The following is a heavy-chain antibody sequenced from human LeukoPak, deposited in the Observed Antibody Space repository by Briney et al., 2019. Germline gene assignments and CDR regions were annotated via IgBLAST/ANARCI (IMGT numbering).Heavy chain of an antibody. Sequence: ASVKVSCKASGGTFSSYAISWVRQAPGQGLEWMGWISAYNGNTNYAQKLQGRVTMTTDTSTSTAYMELRSLRSDDTAVYYCARESPGRELPDYWGQGTLVTVSS. CDR3: ARESPGRELPDY. V-gene: IGHV1-18*01. CDR1: GGTFSSYA. D-gene: IGHD1-26*01. CDR2: ISAYNGNT. J-gene: IGHJ4*02.